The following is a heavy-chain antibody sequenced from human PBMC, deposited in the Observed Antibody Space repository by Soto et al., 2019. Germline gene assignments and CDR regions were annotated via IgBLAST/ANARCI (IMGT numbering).Heavy chain of an antibody. J-gene: IGHJ4*02. D-gene: IGHD3-3*01. CDR2: IYYSGTT. V-gene: IGHV4-59*01. CDR3: ARDRGGDFWSGYQGSHYFDY. Sequence: PSETLSLTCTVSGGSLCSYYWSWIRQPPGKGLEWIGYIYYSGTTNYNPSLKSRVTISVDTSKNQFSLKLSSVTAADTAVYYCARDRGGDFWSGYQGSHYFDYWGQGTPVTVSS. CDR1: GGSLCSYY.